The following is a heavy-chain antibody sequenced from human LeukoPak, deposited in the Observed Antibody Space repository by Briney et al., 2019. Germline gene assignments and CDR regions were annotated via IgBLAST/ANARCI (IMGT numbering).Heavy chain of an antibody. J-gene: IGHJ3*02. V-gene: IGHV4-59*01. CDR1: GGSISSYY. D-gene: IGHD3-22*01. Sequence: SETLSLTCTVSGGSISSYYWSWIRQPPGKGLEWIGYIYYSGSTNYNPSLKSRVTISVDTSKNQFSLKLSSVTAADTAVYYCARDRTYYDEAFDIWGQGTMVTVSS. CDR3: ARDRTYYDEAFDI. CDR2: IYYSGST.